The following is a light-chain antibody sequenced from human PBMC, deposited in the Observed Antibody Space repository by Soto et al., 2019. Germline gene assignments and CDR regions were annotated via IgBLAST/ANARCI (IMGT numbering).Light chain of an antibody. V-gene: IGKV3-15*01. Sequence: EIVMTQSPATLSVSPGEVATLSCRASQRVGSNLAWYQQKICQAPRLLIIGASTRASGLPARFNGSGSGTEFSLTITGLQSEDFAVYHCQQYNNWPYTFGQWTKLEIK. CDR2: GAS. CDR3: QQYNNWPYT. J-gene: IGKJ2*01. CDR1: QRVGSN.